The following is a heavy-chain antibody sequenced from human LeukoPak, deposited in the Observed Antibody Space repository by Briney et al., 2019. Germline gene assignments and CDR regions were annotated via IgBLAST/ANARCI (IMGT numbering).Heavy chain of an antibody. V-gene: IGHV3-7*01. CDR1: GFTFSSYW. CDR3: ARDKAVTDTKAFDI. CDR2: IKHDGSEK. Sequence: GGSLRLSCAASGFTFSSYWMSWVRQAPGKGLEWVANIKHDGSEKYYVDSVKGRFTISRDNAKISLYLQMNNLRVEDTAVYYCARDKAVTDTKAFDIWGQGTMVTVSS. J-gene: IGHJ3*02. D-gene: IGHD6-19*01.